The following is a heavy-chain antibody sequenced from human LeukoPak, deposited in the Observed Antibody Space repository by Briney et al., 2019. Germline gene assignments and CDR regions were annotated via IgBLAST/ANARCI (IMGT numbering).Heavy chain of an antibody. CDR1: GGSISSGSYY. V-gene: IGHV4-61*02. CDR2: IYTIGST. J-gene: IGHJ5*02. D-gene: IGHD3-22*01. Sequence: ASETLSLTCTVSGGSISSGSYYWSWIRQPAGKGLEWIGRIYTIGSTNYNPSLKSRVTISVDPSTNQFSLTLSSVTAADTAVYYCARERDYDSSGYYYSWFDPWGQGTLVTVSS. CDR3: ARERDYDSSGYYYSWFDP.